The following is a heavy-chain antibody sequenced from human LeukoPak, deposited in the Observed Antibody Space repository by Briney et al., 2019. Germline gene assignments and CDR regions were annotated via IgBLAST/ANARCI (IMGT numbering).Heavy chain of an antibody. D-gene: IGHD2-21*02. CDR2: IYPGDSDT. V-gene: IGHV5-51*01. J-gene: IGHJ3*02. Sequence: GESLKISCKGSGYSFTCYWIGWVRQMPGKGLEWMGIIYPGDSDTRYSPSFQGQVTISADKSISTAYLQWSSLKASDTAMYYCARGPYCGGDCYDAFDIWGQGTMVTVSS. CDR1: GYSFTCYW. CDR3: ARGPYCGGDCYDAFDI.